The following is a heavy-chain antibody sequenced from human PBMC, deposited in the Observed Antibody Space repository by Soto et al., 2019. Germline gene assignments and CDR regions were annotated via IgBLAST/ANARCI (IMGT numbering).Heavy chain of an antibody. V-gene: IGHV3-20*01. J-gene: IGHJ4*02. Sequence: AGGSLRLSCAASGFTFDDYGMSWVRQAPGKGLEWVSGINWNGGSTGYADSVKGRFTISRDNAKNSLYLQMNSLRVEDTALYHCGRTDCSGSSCPIDYWGQGTLVTVSS. CDR1: GFTFDDYG. D-gene: IGHD2-2*01. CDR2: INWNGGST. CDR3: GRTDCSGSSCPIDY.